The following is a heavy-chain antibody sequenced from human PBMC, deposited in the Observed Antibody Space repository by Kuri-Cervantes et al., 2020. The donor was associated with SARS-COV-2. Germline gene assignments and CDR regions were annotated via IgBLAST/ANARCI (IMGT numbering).Heavy chain of an antibody. Sequence: GAALKISYAASGFTFSSYGMHGVRQAPGKGLEWVGVIWYDGSNKYYADSVKGRFTIYRDNSKNTLYLQMNSLRAEDTAVYYCARDSSITPRDFDYWGQGTLVTVSS. CDR2: IWYDGSNK. V-gene: IGHV3-33*01. J-gene: IGHJ4*02. CDR3: ARDSSITPRDFDY. CDR1: GFTFSSYG. D-gene: IGHD6-13*01.